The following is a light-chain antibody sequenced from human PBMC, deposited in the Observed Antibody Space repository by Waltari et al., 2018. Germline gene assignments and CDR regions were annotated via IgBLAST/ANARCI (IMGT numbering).Light chain of an antibody. V-gene: IGKV3-20*01. Sequence: IVLTQSPDTLSLSPGDRATISCRASESVRSYYLAWYQLKPGQDPRLLISGASNRASGIPDRFSGSGSGTDFTLTVSRLDPEDIAVYYCQQYSSSPFTFGQGTKLEIK. J-gene: IGKJ2*01. CDR3: QQYSSSPFT. CDR1: ESVRSYY. CDR2: GAS.